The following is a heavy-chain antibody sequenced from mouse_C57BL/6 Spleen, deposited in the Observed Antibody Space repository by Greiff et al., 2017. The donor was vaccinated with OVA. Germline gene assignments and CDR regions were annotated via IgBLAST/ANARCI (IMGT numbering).Heavy chain of an antibody. Sequence: VQLQQPGAELVKPGASVKMSCKASGYTFTSYWITWVKQRPGQGLEWIGDIYPGSGSTNYNEKFKSKATLTVDTSSSTAYMQLSSLASEDSAVYYCANYYEGYWYFDVWGTGTTVTVSS. J-gene: IGHJ1*03. D-gene: IGHD1-1*01. CDR3: ANYYEGYWYFDV. CDR2: IYPGSGST. V-gene: IGHV1-55*01. CDR1: GYTFTSYW.